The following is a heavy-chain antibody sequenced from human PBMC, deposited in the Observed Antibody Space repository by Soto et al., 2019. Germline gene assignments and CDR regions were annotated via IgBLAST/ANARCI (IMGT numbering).Heavy chain of an antibody. Sequence: LSLTCTVSGGSISSYYWSWIRQPPGKGLEWIGYIYYSGSTNYNPSLKSRVTISVDTSKNQFSLKLSSVTAADTAVYYCARVYSSSPTYFDYWGQGTLVTVSS. D-gene: IGHD6-6*01. CDR3: ARVYSSSPTYFDY. CDR1: GGSISSYY. CDR2: IYYSGST. J-gene: IGHJ4*02. V-gene: IGHV4-59*01.